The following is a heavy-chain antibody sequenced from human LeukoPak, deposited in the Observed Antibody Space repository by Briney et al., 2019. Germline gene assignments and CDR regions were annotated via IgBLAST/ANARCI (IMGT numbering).Heavy chain of an antibody. Sequence: GGSLRLSCAASGFTFSSYSMNWVRQAPGKGLEWVSYISSSSSTIYYADSVKGRFTISKDNAKNSLYLQMNSLRAEDTAVYYCARDTALKGWGQGTLVTVSS. V-gene: IGHV3-48*04. CDR1: GFTFSSYS. CDR2: ISSSSSTI. CDR3: ARDTALKG. J-gene: IGHJ4*02.